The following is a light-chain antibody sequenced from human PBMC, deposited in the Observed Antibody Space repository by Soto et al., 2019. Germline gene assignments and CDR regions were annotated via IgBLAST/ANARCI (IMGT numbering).Light chain of an antibody. Sequence: QSVLTQPPSTSGTPGQRVTISCSGSSSNIGSNTVHWYQQIPGTAPKLLIYTNNPRSSGVSDRFSGSKSDTSASLVISGLQSEDEADYYCATWDNGLTGVVFGGGTKLTVL. CDR1: SSNIGSNT. CDR2: TNN. V-gene: IGLV1-44*01. CDR3: ATWDNGLTGVV. J-gene: IGLJ2*01.